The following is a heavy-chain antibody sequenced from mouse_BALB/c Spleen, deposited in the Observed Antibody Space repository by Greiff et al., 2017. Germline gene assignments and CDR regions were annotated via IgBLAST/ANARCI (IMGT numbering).Heavy chain of an antibody. Sequence: EVKLQESGPGLVKPSQSLSLTCTVTGYSITSDYAWNWIRQFPGNKLEWMGYISYSGSTSYNPSLKSRISITRDTSKNQFFLQLNSVTTEDTATYYCARSSYVSYWYFDVWGAGTTVTVSS. CDR1: GYSITSDYA. V-gene: IGHV3-2*02. D-gene: IGHD1-1*01. J-gene: IGHJ1*01. CDR3: ARSSYVSYWYFDV. CDR2: ISYSGST.